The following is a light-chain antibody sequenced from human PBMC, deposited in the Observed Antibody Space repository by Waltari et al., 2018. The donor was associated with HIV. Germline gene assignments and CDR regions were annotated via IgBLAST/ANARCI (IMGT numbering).Light chain of an antibody. CDR3: CSYAGIWGV. V-gene: IGLV2-11*01. CDR2: DVN. Sequence: QSALTQPRPVSGSPGQSFTISCTGTSSDLGAYNYVSWSQQHQGKAPKLMIYDVNKGPSGVPDRFSGSKSGNTASLNISGLQAEDESDYYCCSYAGIWGVFGTGTKVTVL. CDR1: SSDLGAYNY. J-gene: IGLJ1*01.